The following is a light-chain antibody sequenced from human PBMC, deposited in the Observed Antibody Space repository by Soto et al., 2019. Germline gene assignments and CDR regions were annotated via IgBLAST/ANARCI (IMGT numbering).Light chain of an antibody. J-gene: IGKJ4*01. CDR3: QQRSSWPS. CDR1: QSVRTN. CDR2: DAS. Sequence: EIVMTQSPATLSVSPGERATLSCRASQSVRTNLAWYQQKLGQAPRLLIYDASTRATGIPARFSGSGSGTEFTLTISSLEPEDFAVYYCQQRSSWPSFGGGTKVEIK. V-gene: IGKV3-15*01.